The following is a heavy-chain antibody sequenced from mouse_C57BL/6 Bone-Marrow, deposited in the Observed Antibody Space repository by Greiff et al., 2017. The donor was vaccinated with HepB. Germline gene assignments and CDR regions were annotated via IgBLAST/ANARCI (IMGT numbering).Heavy chain of an antibody. V-gene: IGHV7-3*01. CDR1: GFTFTDYY. Sequence: EVQGVESGGGLVQPGGSLSLSCAASGFTFTDYYMSWVRQPPGKALEWLGFIRNKANGYTTEYSASVKGRFTISRDNSQSILYLQMNALRAEDSATYYCARYGTVVATNAMDYWGQGTSVTVSS. CDR3: ARYGTVVATNAMDY. CDR2: IRNKANGYTT. D-gene: IGHD1-1*01. J-gene: IGHJ4*01.